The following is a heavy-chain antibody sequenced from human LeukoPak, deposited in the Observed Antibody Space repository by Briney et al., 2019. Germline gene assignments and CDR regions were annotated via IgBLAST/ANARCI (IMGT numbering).Heavy chain of an antibody. CDR1: GFTFSDYY. D-gene: IGHD3-22*01. J-gene: IGHJ3*02. CDR3: ALPYSYASSGYYLEDAFDI. CDR2: ISSSGSTI. Sequence: GGSLRLSCAASGFTFSDYYMSWIRQAPGKGLEWVSYISSSGSTIYYADSVKGRFTISRDNAKNSLYLQMNSLRAEDTAVYYCALPYSYASSGYYLEDAFDIWGQGTIVTVSS. V-gene: IGHV3-11*01.